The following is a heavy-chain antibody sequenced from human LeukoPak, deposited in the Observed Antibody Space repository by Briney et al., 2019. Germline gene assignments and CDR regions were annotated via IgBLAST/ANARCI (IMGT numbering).Heavy chain of an antibody. D-gene: IGHD3-22*01. CDR3: ARQDGGYYYWFDP. CDR1: GDSISSSIYY. V-gene: IGHV4-39*01. J-gene: IGHJ5*02. Sequence: SETLSLTCTVSGDSISSSIYYWAWIRQPPGKGLEWIGTFYSGGSTYYTPSLKSRVTISVDTSKNQFSLRLTSVTAADTAVYYCARQDGGYYYWFDPWGQGTLATVSS. CDR2: FYSGGST.